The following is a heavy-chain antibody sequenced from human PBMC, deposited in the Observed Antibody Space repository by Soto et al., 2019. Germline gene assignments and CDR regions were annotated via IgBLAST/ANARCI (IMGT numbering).Heavy chain of an antibody. CDR3: ARIYSQWYCSGGSCHNYFDY. J-gene: IGHJ4*02. Sequence: ASVKVSCKASGYTFTSYGISWVRQAPGQGLEWMGWISAYNGNTNYAQKLQGRVTMTTDTSTSTAYMELRSLRSDDTAVYYCARIYSQWYCSGGSCHNYFDYWGQGTLVTVSS. CDR1: GYTFTSYG. D-gene: IGHD2-15*01. V-gene: IGHV1-18*01. CDR2: ISAYNGNT.